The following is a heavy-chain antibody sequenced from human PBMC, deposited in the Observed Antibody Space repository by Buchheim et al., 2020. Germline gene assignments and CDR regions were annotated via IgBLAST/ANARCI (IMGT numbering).Heavy chain of an antibody. CDR2: ISYDGSNK. Sequence: QVQLVESGGGVVQPGRSLRLSCAASGFTFSSYGMHWVRQAPGKGLEWVAVISYDGSNKYYADSVKGRFTISRDNSKNTLYLQMNSLRAEDTAVYYCARVDYGYGLWDYWGQGTL. J-gene: IGHJ4*02. D-gene: IGHD4/OR15-4a*01. CDR1: GFTFSSYG. V-gene: IGHV3-30*03. CDR3: ARVDYGYGLWDY.